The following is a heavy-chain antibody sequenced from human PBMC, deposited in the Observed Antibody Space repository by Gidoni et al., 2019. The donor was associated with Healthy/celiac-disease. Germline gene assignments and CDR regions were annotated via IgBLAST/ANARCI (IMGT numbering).Heavy chain of an antibody. CDR3: ARLGGYSYGYGGAFDI. J-gene: IGHJ3*02. V-gene: IGHV1-2*02. CDR2: FNPNSGGT. Sequence: QVQLVQSGAEVTKPGATAKVSCRASGYTCTGHYMHWVRQAPVQGLAWMGWFNPNSGGTNYAQKFQGRVTMTRDTSISTAYMELSRLRSDDTAVYYCARLGGYSYGYGGAFDIWGQGTMVTVSS. CDR1: GYTCTGHY. D-gene: IGHD5-18*01.